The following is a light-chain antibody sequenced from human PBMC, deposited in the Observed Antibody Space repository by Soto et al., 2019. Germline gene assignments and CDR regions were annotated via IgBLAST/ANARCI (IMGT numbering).Light chain of an antibody. J-gene: IGKJ2*01. Sequence: EIVLTQSPATLSLSPGERATLFCRASQSIGTYLAWYQQKSGQAPRLLIYDASNRATGIPARFSGGGSGTDFILTVSSLEPDDFAVYYCQQRSNWPPTCGQGTKLEI. CDR1: QSIGTY. CDR2: DAS. V-gene: IGKV3-11*01. CDR3: QQRSNWPPT.